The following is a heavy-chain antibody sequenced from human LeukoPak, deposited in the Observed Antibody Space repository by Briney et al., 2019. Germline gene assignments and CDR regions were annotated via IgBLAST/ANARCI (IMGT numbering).Heavy chain of an antibody. CDR3: AREAAWPAHPSFDY. V-gene: IGHV4-34*01. CDR1: GGSFSVYY. Sequence: PSETLSLTCAVYGGSFSVYYWSWIRQPPGKGLERSGEINHSGSTNYNPSHKSRVNISVDTSNHQFSPKLSSVTAADSAVYYCAREAAWPAHPSFDYWGQGTLVTVSS. D-gene: IGHD5-12*01. J-gene: IGHJ4*02. CDR2: INHSGST.